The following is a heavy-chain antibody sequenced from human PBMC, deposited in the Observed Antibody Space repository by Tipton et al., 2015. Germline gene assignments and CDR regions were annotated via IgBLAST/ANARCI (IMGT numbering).Heavy chain of an antibody. J-gene: IGHJ4*02. CDR1: GVSISGTSYY. D-gene: IGHD4-17*01. CDR3: ASLLLYGDYVHGLGY. V-gene: IGHV4-39*02. Sequence: TLSLTCTVSGVSISGTSYYWGWIRQPPGKGLEWIGSIYYSGDMYYNPPLKSRVAISVDTSNNNFSLKLTSLTASDTAVYYCASLLLYGDYVHGLGYWGRGTLVTVSS. CDR2: IYYSGDM.